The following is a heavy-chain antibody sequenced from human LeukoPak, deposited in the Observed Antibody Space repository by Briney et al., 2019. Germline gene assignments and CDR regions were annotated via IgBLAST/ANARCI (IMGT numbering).Heavy chain of an antibody. CDR3: SSHVVAAAYYYYYYMDV. CDR2: ISSSSSYI. CDR1: GFTFSSYS. Sequence: GGSLRLSCAASGFTFSSYSMNWVRQAPGKGLEWVSSISSSSSYIYYPDSVKGRFTISRDNDKNSLYLQINNMRAEDTAVYSFSSHVVAAAYYYYYYMDVWGKGTTVTVSS. D-gene: IGHD2-15*01. J-gene: IGHJ6*03. V-gene: IGHV3-21*01.